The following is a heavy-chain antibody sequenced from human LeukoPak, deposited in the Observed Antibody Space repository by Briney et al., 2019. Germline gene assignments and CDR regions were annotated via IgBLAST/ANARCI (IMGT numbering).Heavy chain of an antibody. V-gene: IGHV3-21*01. CDR3: AREGFFGSSTSNNWFDP. CDR1: GFTFSSYS. D-gene: IGHD2-2*01. CDR2: ISSSST. J-gene: IGHJ5*02. Sequence: GGSLRPSCAASGFTFSSYSMSWVRQAPGKGLEWVSSISSSSTYADSVKGRFTISRDSAKNSLYLQMNSLRAEDTAVYYCAREGFFGSSTSNNWFDPWGQGTLVTVSS.